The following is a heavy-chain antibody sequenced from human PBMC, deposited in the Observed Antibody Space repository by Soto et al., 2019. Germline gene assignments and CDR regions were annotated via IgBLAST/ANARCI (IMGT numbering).Heavy chain of an antibody. V-gene: IGHV4-38-2*01. J-gene: IGHJ4*02. CDR3: ARVWGPRHPAADSDGLDY. D-gene: IGHD2-2*01. CDR2: IYHSGST. Sequence: SSETLSLTCAVSGYSISSGYYWGWIRQPPGQGLEWIGSIYHSGSTYYNPSLKSRVTISVDTSKNQFSLKLSSVTAADTAVYYCARVWGPRHPAADSDGLDYWGQGTLVTVSS. CDR1: GYSISSGYY.